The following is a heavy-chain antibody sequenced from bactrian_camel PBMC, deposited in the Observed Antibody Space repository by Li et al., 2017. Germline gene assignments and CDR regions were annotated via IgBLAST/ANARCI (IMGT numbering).Heavy chain of an antibody. V-gene: IGHV3S31*01. D-gene: IGHD3*01. CDR2: INSAGGST. CDR1: RFTFSSYA. Sequence: VQLVESGGGLVQPGGSLRLSCAASRFTFSSYAMSWVRQAPGKGLEWVSTINSAGGSTYYADSVKGRFTISRDSANNTLYLQMNNLQPEDTAVYVCAANSGDYCTRSPSRFTIWGQGTQVTVS. J-gene: IGHJ4*01. CDR3: AANSGDYCTRSPSRFTI.